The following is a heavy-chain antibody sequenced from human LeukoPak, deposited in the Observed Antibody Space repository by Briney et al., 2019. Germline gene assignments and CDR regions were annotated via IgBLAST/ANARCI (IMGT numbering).Heavy chain of an antibody. V-gene: IGHV3-30*02. D-gene: IGHD3-9*01. J-gene: IGHJ3*02. CDR3: AKVWESAYVLRYFDQDDGFDI. Sequence: PGGSLRLSCAASGFTFSSYAMHWVRQAPGKGLEWVAFIRYDGSNKYYADSVKGRFTISRDNTKNTLHLQMNSLRAEDTAVYYCAKVWESAYVLRYFDQDDGFDIWGQGTMVTVSS. CDR1: GFTFSSYA. CDR2: IRYDGSNK.